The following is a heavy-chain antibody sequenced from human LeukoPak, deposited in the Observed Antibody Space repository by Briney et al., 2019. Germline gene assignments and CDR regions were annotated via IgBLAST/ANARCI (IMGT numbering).Heavy chain of an antibody. CDR3: AKDWGYYYGSGSYFDY. J-gene: IGHJ4*02. Sequence: GGSLRLSCAASGFTFGSYAMSWVRQAPGKGLEWVSAISGSGGSTYYADSVKGRFTISRDNSKNTLYLQMNSLRAEDTAVYYCAKDWGYYYGSGSYFDYWGQGTLVTVSS. D-gene: IGHD3-10*01. CDR2: ISGSGGST. CDR1: GFTFGSYA. V-gene: IGHV3-23*01.